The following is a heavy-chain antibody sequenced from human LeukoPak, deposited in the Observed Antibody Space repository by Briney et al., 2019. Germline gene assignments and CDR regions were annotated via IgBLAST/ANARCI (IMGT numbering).Heavy chain of an antibody. D-gene: IGHD5-18*01. CDR3: ARDSADTAVFDY. CDR2: IYYSGRT. Sequence: SETLSLTCTVSGGSISSYFWSWIRQPPEKGLEWIGSIYYSGRTNYNPSLKSRVTISVDTSKKQFSLKLSSVTAADTAVYYCARDSADTAVFDYWGQGTLVTVSS. J-gene: IGHJ4*02. V-gene: IGHV4-59*01. CDR1: GGSISSYF.